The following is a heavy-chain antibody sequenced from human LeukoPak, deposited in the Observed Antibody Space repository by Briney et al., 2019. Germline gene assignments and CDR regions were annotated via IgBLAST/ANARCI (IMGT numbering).Heavy chain of an antibody. CDR2: INSDGSST. J-gene: IGHJ3*02. V-gene: IGHV3-74*01. CDR3: ARVWGSDAFDI. Sequence: PGGSLRLSCPASGFTFSHYWMQWVRQAPGKGLVWVSRINSDGSSTTYADSVKGRFTISRDNAKNTLYLQMNSLRAEGTAEYYCARVWGSDAFDIWGQGTMVTVSS. CDR1: GFTFSHYW. D-gene: IGHD3-16*01.